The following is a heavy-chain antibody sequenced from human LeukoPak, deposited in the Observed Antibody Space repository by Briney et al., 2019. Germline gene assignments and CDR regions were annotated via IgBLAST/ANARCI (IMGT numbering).Heavy chain of an antibody. CDR1: GGSVSGYY. CDR2: ISYSARS. Sequence: SETLSLTCIVSGGSVSGYYWSWMRQPPGKGLEWIGYISYSARSNYNASLKSRATMSVDTSKNQVSLKLTSVTAADTAVYYCARYHSSGMDVWGQGTTVTVSS. D-gene: IGHD6-19*01. CDR3: ARYHSSGMDV. J-gene: IGHJ6*02. V-gene: IGHV4-59*02.